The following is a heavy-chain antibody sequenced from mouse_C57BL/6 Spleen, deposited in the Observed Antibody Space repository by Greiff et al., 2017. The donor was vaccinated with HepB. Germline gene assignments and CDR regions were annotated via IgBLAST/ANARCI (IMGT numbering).Heavy chain of an antibody. CDR3: ARSLAWFAY. CDR2: INPNNGGT. CDR1: GYTFTDYY. J-gene: IGHJ3*01. V-gene: IGHV1-26*01. Sequence: VHVKQSGPELVKPGASVKISCKASGYTFTDYYMNWVKQSHGKSLEWIGDINPNNGGTSYNQKFKGKATLTVDKSSSTAYMELRSLTSEDSAVYYCARSLAWFAYWGQGTLVTVAA.